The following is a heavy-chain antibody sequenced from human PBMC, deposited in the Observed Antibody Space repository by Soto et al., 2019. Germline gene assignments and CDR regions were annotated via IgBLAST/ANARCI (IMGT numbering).Heavy chain of an antibody. Sequence: EVQLLESGGGLVQPGGSLRLSCAASGITFSSYAMSWVRQAPGKGLEWVSTISGSGGSTYYADSVKGRFTISKDNSKNTLYLQMNSLRAEDTAVYYCAKDLPHVSSVIYGMDVWGQGTTVTVSS. D-gene: IGHD3-22*01. CDR2: ISGSGGST. V-gene: IGHV3-23*01. CDR3: AKDLPHVSSVIYGMDV. J-gene: IGHJ6*02. CDR1: GITFSSYA.